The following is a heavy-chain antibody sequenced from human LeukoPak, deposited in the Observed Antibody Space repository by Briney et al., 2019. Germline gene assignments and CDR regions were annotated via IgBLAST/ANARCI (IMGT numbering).Heavy chain of an antibody. CDR1: GFPFSSYS. D-gene: IGHD2-2*01. CDR3: ARSFCHSASCYYYYYSGMDV. Sequence: GGSLRLSCAASGFPFSSYSMNWVRQAPGKGLEWVSSISSSGRYIYYADSVKGRLTISRDSAKNSLYLQMNSLRAEDTAVYYCARSFCHSASCYYYYYSGMDVWGQGTAITVSS. J-gene: IGHJ6*02. CDR2: ISSSGRYI. V-gene: IGHV3-21*01.